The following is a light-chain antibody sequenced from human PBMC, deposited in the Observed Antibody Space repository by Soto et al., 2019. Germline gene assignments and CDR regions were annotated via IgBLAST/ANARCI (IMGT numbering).Light chain of an antibody. CDR1: SSNIGRNT. V-gene: IGLV1-44*01. J-gene: IGLJ1*01. Sequence: QSVLTQPPSASGTPGQRVTISCSGSSSNIGRNTVDWYQHLPGTAPKLLIYSNDQRPSGVPDRFSGSKSGTSASLAISGLQSEDEADYYWAAWDDSLNGLVFGTGTKVPV. CDR2: SND. CDR3: AAWDDSLNGLV.